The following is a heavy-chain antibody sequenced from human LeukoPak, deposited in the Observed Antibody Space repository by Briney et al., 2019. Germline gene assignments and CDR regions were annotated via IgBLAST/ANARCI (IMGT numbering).Heavy chain of an antibody. Sequence: PSETLSLTCAVSGDSINSRSYYWAWIRQPPGKGLEWIGSIYHSESTYYNPSLKSRVIISIDTSKNQFSLRLSSVTAADTAVYYCARENDRYGRIDYWGQGTQVTVSS. CDR1: GDSINSRSYY. CDR2: IYHSEST. CDR3: ARENDRYGRIDY. D-gene: IGHD5-18*01. V-gene: IGHV4-39*07. J-gene: IGHJ4*02.